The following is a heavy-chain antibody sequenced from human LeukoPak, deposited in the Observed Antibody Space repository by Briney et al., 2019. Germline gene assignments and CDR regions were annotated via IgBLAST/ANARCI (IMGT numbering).Heavy chain of an antibody. V-gene: IGHV4-4*07. Sequence: PSETLSLTCNVSGASISDYYWSWIRQSAGKGLEWIGRIYAAETGFNPSLKGRLTMSIDTSKNQFSLKLRSVTAADTAVYYCARGRKYTSGYRVTELGSGYSDYWGQGTLVTVSS. J-gene: IGHJ4*02. CDR2: IYAAET. CDR1: GASISDYY. CDR3: ARGRKYTSGYRVTELGSGYSDY. D-gene: IGHD5-18*01.